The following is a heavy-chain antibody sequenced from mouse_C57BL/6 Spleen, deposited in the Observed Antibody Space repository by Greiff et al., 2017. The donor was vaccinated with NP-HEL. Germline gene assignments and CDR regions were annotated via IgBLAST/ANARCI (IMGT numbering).Heavy chain of an antibody. D-gene: IGHD3-2*02. CDR2: LSYDGSN. V-gene: IGHV3-6*01. CDR3: AREQLRRAFDY. J-gene: IGHJ2*01. Sequence: EVKLQESGPGLVKPSQSLSLTCSVTGYSITSGYYWNWIRQFPGNKLEWMGYLSYDGSNNYNPSLKNRISITRDTSKNQFFLKLNSVTTEDTATYYCAREQLRRAFDYWGQGTTLTVSS. CDR1: GYSITSGYY.